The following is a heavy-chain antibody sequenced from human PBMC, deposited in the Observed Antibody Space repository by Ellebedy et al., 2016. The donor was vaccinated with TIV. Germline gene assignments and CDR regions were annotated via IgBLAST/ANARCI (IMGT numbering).Heavy chain of an antibody. CDR1: GFTFSSYG. D-gene: IGHD4-17*01. CDR3: ARWPSGDAPLDY. CDR2: ISYDGSNK. V-gene: IGHV3-30*03. J-gene: IGHJ4*02. Sequence: LSLTCAASGFTFSSYGMHWVRQAPGKGLEWVAVISYDGSNKYYADSVKGRFTISRDNSKNTLYLQMNSLRVEDTAVYYCARWPSGDAPLDYWGQGTLVTVSS.